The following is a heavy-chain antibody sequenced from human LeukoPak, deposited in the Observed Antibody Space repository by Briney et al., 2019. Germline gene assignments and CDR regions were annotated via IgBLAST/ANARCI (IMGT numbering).Heavy chain of an antibody. CDR2: TYYRSKWYN. D-gene: IGHD2-15*01. CDR1: GESGSSNSVA. CDR3: ARVPLYCSGGSCSSAGWYFDY. V-gene: IGHV6-1*01. Sequence: SQTLPLTCAISGESGSSNSVAWNWIRQSPSTRLQWLGRTYYRSKWYNDYAVSVRSRISINPDTSKNQFSLQLNSVTPEDTAVYYCARVPLYCSGGSCSSAGWYFDYWGQGTLVTVSS. J-gene: IGHJ4*02.